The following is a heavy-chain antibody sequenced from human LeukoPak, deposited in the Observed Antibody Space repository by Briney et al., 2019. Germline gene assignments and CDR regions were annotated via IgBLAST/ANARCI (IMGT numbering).Heavy chain of an antibody. D-gene: IGHD3-10*01. CDR3: AKIGVIGNWYYDV. CDR2: ISSGSNYT. CDR1: GFSFSSHG. V-gene: IGHV3-23*01. J-gene: IGHJ2*01. Sequence: GGSLRLSCAASGFSFSSHGMSWVRQAPWKGPEWVSSISSGSNYTFYADSVKGRFTISRDNSKNTLYLQMNSLRAGDTAIYHCAKIGVIGNWYYDVWGRGTLVTVSS.